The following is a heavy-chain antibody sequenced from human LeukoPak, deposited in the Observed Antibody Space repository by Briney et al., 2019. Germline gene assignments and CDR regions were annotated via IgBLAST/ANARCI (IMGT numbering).Heavy chain of an antibody. CDR3: AKDFGLSGPVDQRDY. CDR1: GFTFDDYG. V-gene: IGHV3-23*01. J-gene: IGHJ4*02. D-gene: IGHD3-3*01. CDR2: ISGSGGST. Sequence: PGGSLRLSCAASGFTFDDYGMSWVRQAPGKGLEWVSAISGSGGSTYYADSVKGRFTISRDNSKNTLYLQMNSLRAEDTAVYYCAKDFGLSGPVDQRDYWGQGTLVTVSS.